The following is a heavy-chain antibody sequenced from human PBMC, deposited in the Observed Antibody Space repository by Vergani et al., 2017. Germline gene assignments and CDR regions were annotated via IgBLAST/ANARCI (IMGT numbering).Heavy chain of an antibody. J-gene: IGHJ6*03. Sequence: EVHLEESGGGLVQPGGSLRLSCAASGFTFGDYYMAWIRLAPGKGLDWVASIKRDGTETFYVDSVKGRFTISRDNAKTTLYLQMNSLRDEDRGVYYCARDFLTRVTTLDYYYMGVWGKGTTVTVSS. V-gene: IGHV3-7*01. CDR1: GFTFGDYY. CDR3: ARDFLTRVTTLDYYYMGV. D-gene: IGHD1-1*01. CDR2: IKRDGTET.